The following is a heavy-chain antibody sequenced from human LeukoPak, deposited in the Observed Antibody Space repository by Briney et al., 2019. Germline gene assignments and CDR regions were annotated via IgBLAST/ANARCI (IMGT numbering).Heavy chain of an antibody. D-gene: IGHD6-13*01. CDR1: GGSFSGYY. J-gene: IGHJ5*02. CDR3: ARDSRSWPRGWFDP. Sequence: SETLSLTCAVYGGSFSGYYWSWIRQPPGKGLEWIGEINHSGSTNYNPSLKSRVTISVDTSKNQSSLKLSSVTAADTAVYYCARDSRSWPRGWFDPWGQGTLVTVSS. CDR2: INHSGST. V-gene: IGHV4-34*01.